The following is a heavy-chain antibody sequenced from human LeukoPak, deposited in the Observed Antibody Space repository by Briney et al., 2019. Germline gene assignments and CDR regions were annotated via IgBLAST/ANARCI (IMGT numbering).Heavy chain of an antibody. CDR3: ARGRSTSITYYFDY. J-gene: IGHJ4*02. CDR1: GYTFTGYY. Sequence: GASVKVSCKASGYTFTGYYMHWVRQAPGQGLEWMGWINPNSGGTNYAQNFQGRVTMTRDTSISTAYMELSGLRSDDTAMYYCARGRSTSITYYFDYWGQGTLVTVSS. V-gene: IGHV1-2*02. CDR2: INPNSGGT. D-gene: IGHD1-14*01.